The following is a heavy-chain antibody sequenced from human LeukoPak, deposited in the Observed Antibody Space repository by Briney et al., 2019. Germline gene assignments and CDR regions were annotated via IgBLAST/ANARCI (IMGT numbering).Heavy chain of an antibody. D-gene: IGHD2-2*03. CDR2: IYISGTT. CDR3: ARDFSQTGGYLD. V-gene: IGHV3-53*01. J-gene: IGHJ4*02. CDR1: GFTVSSGY. Sequence: GGSLRLSCAASGFTVSSGYMTWVRQPPGKALEWISVIYISGTTYYADSVKGRFTISRDKSKNTLYLQMNSLRAEDTAVYYCARDFSQTGGYLDWGQGTLVTVSS.